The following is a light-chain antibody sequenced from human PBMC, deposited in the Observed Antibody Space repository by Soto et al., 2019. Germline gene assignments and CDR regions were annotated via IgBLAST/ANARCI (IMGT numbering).Light chain of an antibody. CDR1: SSDVGGYNY. V-gene: IGLV2-14*01. CDR2: DVS. J-gene: IGLJ1*01. Sequence: QSALTQPASVSGSPGQSITISCTGTSSDVGGYNYVSWCQQHPGKAPKLMIYDVSNRPSGVSNRFSGSNSGNTASLTISGLQAEDEADYYCSSYTSSSTLVVFGTGTKVTVL. CDR3: SSYTSSSTLVV.